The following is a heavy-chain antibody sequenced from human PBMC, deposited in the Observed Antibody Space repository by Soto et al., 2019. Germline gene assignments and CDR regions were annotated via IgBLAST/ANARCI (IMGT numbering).Heavy chain of an antibody. Sequence: SETLSLTCAVYGGSFSGYYWSWIRQPPGKGLEWIGEINHSGSTNYNPSLKSRVTISVDTSKNQFSLKLSSVTAADTAVYYCARVPWDYDFWSGYFRNDYYYYMDVWGKGTTVTVSS. D-gene: IGHD3-3*01. CDR1: GGSFSGYY. CDR2: INHSGST. V-gene: IGHV4-34*01. J-gene: IGHJ6*03. CDR3: ARVPWDYDFWSGYFRNDYYYYMDV.